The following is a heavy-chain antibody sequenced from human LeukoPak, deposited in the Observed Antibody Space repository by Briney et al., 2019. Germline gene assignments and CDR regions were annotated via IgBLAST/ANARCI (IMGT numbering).Heavy chain of an antibody. Sequence: SETLSLTCTVSGGSISSSSYYWGWIRQPPGKGLEWIGIIYYSGSTYYNPSLKSRVTISVDTSKNQFSLKLSSVTAADTAVYYCAREAAAGTELDVWGQGTLVTVSS. CDR2: IYYSGST. CDR3: AREAAAGTELDV. CDR1: GGSISSSSYY. J-gene: IGHJ4*02. D-gene: IGHD6-13*01. V-gene: IGHV4-39*07.